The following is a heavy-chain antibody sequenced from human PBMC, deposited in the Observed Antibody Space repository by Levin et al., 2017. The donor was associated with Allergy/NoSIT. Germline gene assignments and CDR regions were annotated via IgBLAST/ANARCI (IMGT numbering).Heavy chain of an antibody. CDR2: IYPGDSDT. CDR3: ARHSAAAGNDEAFGI. V-gene: IGHV5-51*01. CDR1: GYSFTSYW. J-gene: IGHJ3*02. Sequence: GESLKISCEGSGYSFTSYWIAWVRQMPGKGLEWVGIIYPGDSDTRYSPSFQGQVTISADKSISTAYLQWSSLKASDTAMYYCARHSAAAGNDEAFGIWGQGTMVTISS. D-gene: IGHD6-13*01.